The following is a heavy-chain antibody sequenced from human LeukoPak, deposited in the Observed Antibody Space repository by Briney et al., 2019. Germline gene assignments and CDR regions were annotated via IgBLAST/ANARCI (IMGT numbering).Heavy chain of an antibody. V-gene: IGHV3-11*04. CDR1: GFTFSDYY. J-gene: IGHJ6*03. CDR3: ARGLPGYYYYYMDV. CDR2: ISSSGTTI. D-gene: IGHD2-15*01. Sequence: PGGSLRLSCAASGFTFSDYYMSWIRQAPGKGLEWVSYISSSGTTIYYADSVKGRFTISRDNAKNSLYLQMNSLRAEDTAVYYCARGLPGYYYYYMDVWGKGTTVTVSS.